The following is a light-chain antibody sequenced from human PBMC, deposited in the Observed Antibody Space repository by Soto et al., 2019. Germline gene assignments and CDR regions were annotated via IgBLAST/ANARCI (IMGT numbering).Light chain of an antibody. CDR3: VLYMGSGISV. V-gene: IGLV8-61*01. J-gene: IGLJ3*02. CDR2: STN. CDR1: SGSVSTSYY. Sequence: QTVVTQEPSFSVSPGGTVTLTCDLSSGSVSTSYYPSWYQQTPGQAPRTLIYSTNTRSSGVPDRFSGSILGNKAALTITGAQADDESDYYCVLYMGSGISVLGGGTQLTVL.